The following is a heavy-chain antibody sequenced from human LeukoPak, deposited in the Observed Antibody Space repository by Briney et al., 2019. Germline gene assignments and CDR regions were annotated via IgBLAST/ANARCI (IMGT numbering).Heavy chain of an antibody. Sequence: GGSLRLSCAASGFTFSSYSMNWVRQAPGKGLEWVSSISSSSSYIYYADSVKGRFTISRDNSKNTLYLQMNSPRAEDTAVYYCARMVVLMVSGWFDPWGQGTLVTVSS. V-gene: IGHV3-21*01. CDR1: GFTFSSYS. CDR3: ARMVVLMVSGWFDP. J-gene: IGHJ5*02. D-gene: IGHD2-8*01. CDR2: ISSSSSYI.